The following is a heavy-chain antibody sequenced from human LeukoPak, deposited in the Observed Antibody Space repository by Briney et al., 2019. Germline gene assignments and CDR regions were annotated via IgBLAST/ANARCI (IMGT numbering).Heavy chain of an antibody. CDR1: GYTFTGYY. CDR2: INPNNGGT. V-gene: IGHV1-2*02. J-gene: IGHJ4*02. Sequence: GASVNVSCKTSGYTFTGYYMHWVRQAPGQGLEWMGWINPNNGGTNYAQKFQGRVTMTRDTSISTAYMELSRLRSDDTAVYYCARVSVVADYWGQGTLVTVSS. D-gene: IGHD2-15*01. CDR3: ARVSVVADY.